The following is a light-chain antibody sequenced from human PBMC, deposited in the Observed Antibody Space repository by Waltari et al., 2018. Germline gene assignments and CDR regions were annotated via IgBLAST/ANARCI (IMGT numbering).Light chain of an antibody. CDR2: DTS. J-gene: IGKJ4*01. CDR1: QNVDNL. CDR3: QQRFSWPLT. V-gene: IGKV3-11*01. Sequence: EILLTQSPATLSFSPGETATLPCRAIQNVDNLLSCYQQNPGQPPRPIIYDTSNRATGIPGRFSGSGSGTDFTLTINSLEPEDLAIYYCQQRFSWPLTFGGGTKVEL.